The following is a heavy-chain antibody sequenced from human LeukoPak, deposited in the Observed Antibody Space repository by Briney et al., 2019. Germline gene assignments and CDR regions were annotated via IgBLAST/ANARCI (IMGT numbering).Heavy chain of an antibody. V-gene: IGHV3-66*01. CDR2: MYSGGIT. Sequence: PGGSLRLSCVASGFTVSSEYMSWVRQAPGKGLEWVSVMYSGGITYYADSVKDRFTISRDSSKNTLYLQMNSLRAEDTAVYYCARGGPEDAFDIWGQGTLVTVSS. CDR1: GFTVSSEY. CDR3: ARGGPEDAFDI. J-gene: IGHJ3*02. D-gene: IGHD1-14*01.